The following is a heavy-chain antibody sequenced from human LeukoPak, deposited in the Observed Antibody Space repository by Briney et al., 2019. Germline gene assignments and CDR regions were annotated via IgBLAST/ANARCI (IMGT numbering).Heavy chain of an antibody. CDR3: AKDLRSRRYPKESPDY. CDR2: ISYDGSNK. J-gene: IGHJ4*02. D-gene: IGHD3-9*01. CDR1: GFTFSSYG. Sequence: PGGSLRLSCAASGFTFSSYGMHWVRQAPGKGLEWVAVISYDGSNKYYADSVKGRFTISRDNSKNTLYLQMNSLRAEDTAVYYCAKDLRSRRYPKESPDYWGQGTQVTVSS. V-gene: IGHV3-30*18.